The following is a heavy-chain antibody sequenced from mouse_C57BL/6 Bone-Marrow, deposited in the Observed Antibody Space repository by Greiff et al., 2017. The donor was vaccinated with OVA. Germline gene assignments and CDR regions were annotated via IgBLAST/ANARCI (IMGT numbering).Heavy chain of an antibody. V-gene: IGHV1-76*01. CDR1: GYTFTDHY. Sequence: QVHVKQSGAEVVRPGASVKLSCKASGYTFTDHYINWVKQRPGQGLEWIARIYPGSGNTYYHEKFKGKATLTAEKSYTTAYMQLSSLTSEDSAVYFCAKDDGYFFEYWGQGTTLTVSS. J-gene: IGHJ2*01. D-gene: IGHD2-3*01. CDR3: AKDDGYFFEY. CDR2: IYPGSGNT.